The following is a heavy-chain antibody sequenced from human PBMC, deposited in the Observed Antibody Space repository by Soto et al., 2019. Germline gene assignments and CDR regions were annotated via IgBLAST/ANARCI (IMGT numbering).Heavy chain of an antibody. CDR1: GFTFGDYA. CDR2: IRSKAYGGTT. J-gene: IGHJ4*02. CDR3: TRGSSWYYFDY. V-gene: IGHV3-49*04. D-gene: IGHD6-13*01. Sequence: QPGGSLRLSCTASGFTFGDYAMSWVRQAPGKGLEWVGFIRSKAYGGTTEYAASVKGRFTISRDDSKSIAYLQMNSLKTEDTAVYYCTRGSSWYYFDYWGQGTLVTVSS.